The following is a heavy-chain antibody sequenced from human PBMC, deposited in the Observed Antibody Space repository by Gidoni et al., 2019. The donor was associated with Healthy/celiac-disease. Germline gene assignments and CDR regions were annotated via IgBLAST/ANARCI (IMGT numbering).Heavy chain of an antibody. V-gene: IGHV2-70*01. D-gene: IGHD6-13*01. J-gene: IGHJ3*02. CDR3: ARNGGIAAAGTFDI. Sequence: VSWIRQPPGKALEWLALIDWDDDKYYSTSLKTRLTISKDTSKNQVVLTMTNMDPVDTATYYCARNGGIAAAGTFDIWGQGTMVTVSS. CDR2: IDWDDDK.